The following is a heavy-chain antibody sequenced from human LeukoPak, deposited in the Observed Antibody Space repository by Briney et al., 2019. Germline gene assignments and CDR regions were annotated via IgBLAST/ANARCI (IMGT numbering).Heavy chain of an antibody. CDR3: AGGRYVQLWFGDY. J-gene: IGHJ4*02. V-gene: IGHV1-69*06. D-gene: IGHD5-18*01. CDR1: GGTFSSYA. CDR2: IIPIFGTA. Sequence: EASVKVSCKASGGTFSSYAISWVRQAPGQGLEWMGGIIPIFGTANYAQKFQGRVTITADKSTSTAYMELSSLRSEDTAVYYCAGGRYVQLWFGDYWGQGTLVTVSS.